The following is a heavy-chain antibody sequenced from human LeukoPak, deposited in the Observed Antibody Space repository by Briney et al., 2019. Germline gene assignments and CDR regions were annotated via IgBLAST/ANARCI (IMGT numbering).Heavy chain of an antibody. Sequence: GGSLRLSCAASGFTFSSYSVNWVRQAPGKGLEWVSSISSSSSYIYYADSVKGRFTISRDNAKNSLYLQMNSLRAEDTAVYYCARGAYSSGWYVDYWGQGTLVTVSS. D-gene: IGHD6-19*01. CDR3: ARGAYSSGWYVDY. J-gene: IGHJ4*02. V-gene: IGHV3-21*01. CDR1: GFTFSSYS. CDR2: ISSSSSYI.